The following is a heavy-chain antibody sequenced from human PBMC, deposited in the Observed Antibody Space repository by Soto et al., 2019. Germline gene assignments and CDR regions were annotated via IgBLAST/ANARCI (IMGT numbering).Heavy chain of an antibody. D-gene: IGHD2-15*01. CDR3: ARLGYIEVVVAAPYYFDY. CDR1: AGSISSSSYY. CDR2: IYYSGST. V-gene: IGHV4-39*01. J-gene: IGHJ4*02. Sequence: PPETLPHTCTVSAGSISSSSYYWGWIRQPPGKGLEWIGSIYYSGSTYYNPSLKSRVTISVDTSKNQFSLKLSSVTAADTAVYYCARLGYIEVVVAAPYYFDYWSQGSLVTVSS.